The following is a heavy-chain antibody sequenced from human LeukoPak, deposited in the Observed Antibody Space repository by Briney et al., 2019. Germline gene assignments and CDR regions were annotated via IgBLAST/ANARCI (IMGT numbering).Heavy chain of an antibody. D-gene: IGHD2-8*01. CDR3: ARASFNVVFGNWFDP. J-gene: IGHJ5*02. V-gene: IGHV4-4*07. CDR1: GGSINNYH. CDR2: IYPSGST. Sequence: SETLSLTCTVSGGSINNYHWSWIRQPAGKGLEWIGRIYPSGSTNYNPSLRSRVTLSLDTSKNQFSLKLRSVTAADTAIYYCARASFNVVFGNWFDPWGQGTLVTVSS.